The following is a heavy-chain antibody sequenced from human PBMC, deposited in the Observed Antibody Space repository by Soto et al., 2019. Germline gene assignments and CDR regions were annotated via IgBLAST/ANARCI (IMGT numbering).Heavy chain of an antibody. D-gene: IGHD6-19*01. J-gene: IGHJ6*02. CDR3: AREPEGIAVAGDYYYYYGMDV. CDR1: GDSVSSNSAA. Sequence: SQTLSLTCAISGDSVSSNSAAWNWIRQSPSRGLEWLGRTYYRSKWYNDYAVSVKSRITISPDTSKNQFSLQLNSVTPEDTAVYYCAREPEGIAVAGDYYYYYGMDVWGQGTTVTVSS. CDR2: TYYRSKWYN. V-gene: IGHV6-1*01.